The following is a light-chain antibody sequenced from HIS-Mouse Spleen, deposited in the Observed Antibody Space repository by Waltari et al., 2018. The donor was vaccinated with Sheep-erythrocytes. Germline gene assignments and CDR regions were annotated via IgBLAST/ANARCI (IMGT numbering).Light chain of an antibody. CDR3: SSYAGSNNLV. CDR2: DFS. CDR1: SSDVGGYNY. Sequence: QSALTQPRSVSGSPGQSVTISCTGTSSDVGGYNYVSWYQQHPGKAPKLMIYDFSKRPGGVPDRFSGSKSGKTASLTVSGLQAEDEADYYCSSYAGSNNLVFGGGTKLTVL. J-gene: IGLJ2*01. V-gene: IGLV2-11*01.